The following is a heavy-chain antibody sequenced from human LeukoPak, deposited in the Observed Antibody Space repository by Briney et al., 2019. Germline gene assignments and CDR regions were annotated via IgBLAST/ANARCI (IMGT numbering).Heavy chain of an antibody. CDR2: INHSGST. CDR3: ARGFVYYDSSGYYNYYYCMDV. D-gene: IGHD3-22*01. Sequence: SETLSLTCADYGGSFSGYYWSWIRQPPGKGLEWLGEINHSGSTNYNPSLKSRVTVSVDTSKNQFSLKLSSVTAADTAVYYCARGFVYYDSSGYYNYYYCMDVWGKGTTVTVSS. J-gene: IGHJ6*03. V-gene: IGHV4-34*01. CDR1: GGSFSGYY.